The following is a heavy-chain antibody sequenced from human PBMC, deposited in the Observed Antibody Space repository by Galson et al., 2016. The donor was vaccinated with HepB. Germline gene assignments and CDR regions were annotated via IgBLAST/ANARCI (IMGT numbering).Heavy chain of an antibody. CDR1: GDSVSSNSAA. V-gene: IGHV6-1*01. D-gene: IGHD1/OR15-1a*01. CDR3: VEQRKGAPYGTDV. J-gene: IGHJ6*02. CDR2: TYYRSKWYN. Sequence: CAISGDSVSSNSAARNWIRQSPSRGLEWLGRTYYRSKWYNDYAVSVKSRIIVNPDTSKNQFSLQLNSVTPEDTAVYYCVEQRKGAPYGTDVWGQGTTVTVSS.